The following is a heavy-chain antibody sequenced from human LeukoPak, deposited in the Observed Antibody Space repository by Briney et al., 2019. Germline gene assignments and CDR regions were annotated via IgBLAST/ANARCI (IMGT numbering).Heavy chain of an antibody. CDR1: GFTFSSYS. D-gene: IGHD6-13*01. J-gene: IGHJ4*02. CDR2: ISSSSSYI. V-gene: IGHV3-21*01. CDR3: ATGGPYSSSWPRSY. Sequence: GGSLRLSCAASGFTFSSYSMNWVGQAPGKGVEGVSSISSSSSYIYYADSVKGGFTISRDNSKNSLYLQMNSLRAEDTAVYYCATGGPYSSSWPRSYWGQGTLVTVSS.